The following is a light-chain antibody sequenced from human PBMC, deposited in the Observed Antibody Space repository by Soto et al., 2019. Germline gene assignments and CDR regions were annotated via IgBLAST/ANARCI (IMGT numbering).Light chain of an antibody. CDR3: QQYNSYPWT. CDR2: DAS. Sequence: DIQMTQSPSTLSASVGDRVTITCRASQSINRRLAWYQQKPGKAPNLLIYDASTLESGVPARFSGGDSGTEFTLTISSLQPDDFTTSYCQQYNSYPWTCGQGTKVEIK. J-gene: IGKJ1*01. V-gene: IGKV1-5*01. CDR1: QSINRR.